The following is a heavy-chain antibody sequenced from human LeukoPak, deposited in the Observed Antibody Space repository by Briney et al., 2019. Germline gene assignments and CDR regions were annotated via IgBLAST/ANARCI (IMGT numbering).Heavy chain of an antibody. CDR1: GDTFSSYA. CDR2: IIPILVIA. V-gene: IGHV1-69*04. J-gene: IGHJ4*02. Sequence: GASVKSSCKASGDTFSSYAICCVRQAPGQGLEWMGRIIPILVIANYAQKFQGRVTITADKSTRTAHMELSRLRSEDTAVYYCVRGLWDRYSSSSPRGNWGQGTLVTVSS. CDR3: VRGLWDRYSSSSPRGN. D-gene: IGHD6-6*01.